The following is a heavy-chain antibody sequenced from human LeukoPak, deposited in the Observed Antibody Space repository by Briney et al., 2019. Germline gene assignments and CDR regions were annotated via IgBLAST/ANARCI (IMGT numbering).Heavy chain of an antibody. CDR1: GFIFSSCG. Sequence: PGGSLRLSCAASGFIFSSCGMHWVRQAPGKGLEWVAFIRYDATNKYFADSVKGRFTVSRDNSKNTLYLQMNSLRPEDTAVYYCANEVIQVGAVPLDSWGQGTLVTVSS. CDR2: IRYDATNK. J-gene: IGHJ4*02. D-gene: IGHD1-26*01. CDR3: ANEVIQVGAVPLDS. V-gene: IGHV3-30*02.